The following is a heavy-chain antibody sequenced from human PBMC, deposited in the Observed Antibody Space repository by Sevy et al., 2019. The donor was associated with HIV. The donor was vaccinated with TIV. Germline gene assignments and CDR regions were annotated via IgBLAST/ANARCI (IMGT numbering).Heavy chain of an antibody. Sequence: ASVKVSCKVSGYTLTELSVHWVRQAPGKGLEWMATFDPEDDEKMYAQKFQGRVTMTEDTSTDTAYMELSSLRSEDTAVYYCATTKDYYDSSGYPFDYWGQGTLVTVSS. J-gene: IGHJ4*02. CDR3: ATTKDYYDSSGYPFDY. D-gene: IGHD3-22*01. CDR2: FDPEDDEK. V-gene: IGHV1-24*01. CDR1: GYTLTELS.